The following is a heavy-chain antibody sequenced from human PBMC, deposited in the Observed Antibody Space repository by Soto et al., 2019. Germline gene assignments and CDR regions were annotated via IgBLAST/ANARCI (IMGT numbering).Heavy chain of an antibody. Sequence: GGSLRLSCAASGVTVSSNYMSWVRQAPGKGLEWVSVIYSGGSTYYADSVKGRFTISRDNSKNTLYLQMNSLRAEDTAVYYCARDAYISGYYQFGYWGQGTLVTVSS. CDR3: ARDAYISGYYQFGY. CDR1: GVTVSSNY. CDR2: IYSGGST. V-gene: IGHV3-66*01. D-gene: IGHD6-19*01. J-gene: IGHJ4*02.